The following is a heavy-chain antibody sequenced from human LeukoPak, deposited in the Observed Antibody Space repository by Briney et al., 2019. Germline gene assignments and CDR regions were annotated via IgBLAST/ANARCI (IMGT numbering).Heavy chain of an antibody. Sequence: GGSLRLSCAASGFTFSSYSMNWVRQAPGKGLEWVSAISGSGGSTYYADSVKGRLTISRDNSKNTLYLQMNSLRAEDTAVYYCAKDRDGCSSTSCYKPAEYFQHWGQGTLVTVSS. CDR2: ISGSGGST. J-gene: IGHJ1*01. D-gene: IGHD2-2*02. CDR3: AKDRDGCSSTSCYKPAEYFQH. CDR1: GFTFSSYS. V-gene: IGHV3-23*01.